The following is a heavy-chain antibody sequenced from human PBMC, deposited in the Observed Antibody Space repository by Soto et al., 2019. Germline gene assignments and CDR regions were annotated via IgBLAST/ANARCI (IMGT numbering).Heavy chain of an antibody. D-gene: IGHD3-16*02. V-gene: IGHV3-23*01. Sequence: EVQLLESGGGLVQPGGSLRLSCAASGFTFSSYAMSWVRQAPGKGLEWVSAISGSGGSTYYADSVKGRFTISRDNSKNTLYLQMNSLRGEDTAVYYCAKDMITFGGVIDPFDYWGQGTLVTVSS. CDR2: ISGSGGST. CDR1: GFTFSSYA. CDR3: AKDMITFGGVIDPFDY. J-gene: IGHJ4*02.